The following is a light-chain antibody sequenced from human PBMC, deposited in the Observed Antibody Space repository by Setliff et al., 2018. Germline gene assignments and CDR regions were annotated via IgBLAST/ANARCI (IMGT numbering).Light chain of an antibody. J-gene: IGLJ1*01. CDR1: SRDVGAFKY. Sequence: QSVLAQPASVSGSPGQSITISCTGTSRDVGAFKYVSWYQQHPGKAPKLMIYEVNNRPSGVSNRFSGSKSGNTASLTISGLQGEDEADYYCYSYTITSTLLFGTGTKGTVL. CDR3: YSYTITSTLL. CDR2: EVN. V-gene: IGLV2-14*01.